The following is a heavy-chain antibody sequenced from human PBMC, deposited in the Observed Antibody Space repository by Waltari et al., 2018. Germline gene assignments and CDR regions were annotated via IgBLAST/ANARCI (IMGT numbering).Heavy chain of an antibody. V-gene: IGHV4-59*11. CDR1: GGSISTHF. J-gene: IGHJ5*02. CDR3: ARASYGSGSSWFDP. CDR2: IYSSGST. Sequence: QVQLQDSGPGLVKPSETLSLICSVSGGSISTHFWGWIRQPPGKTLEWIGNIYSSGSTNYNPSLTSRVTISLDMSKNQFSLKLRSVSAADTAVYYCARASYGSGSSWFDPWGQGNLVTVSS. D-gene: IGHD3-10*01.